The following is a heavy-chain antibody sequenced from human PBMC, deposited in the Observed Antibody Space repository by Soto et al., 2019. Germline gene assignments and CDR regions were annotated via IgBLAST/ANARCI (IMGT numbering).Heavy chain of an antibody. Sequence: TLSLTCAVSGGSISSGGYSWSWIRQPPGKGLEWIGYIYHSGSTYYNPSLKSRVTISVDRSKNQFSLKLSSVTAADTAVYYCARVGYCSSTSCYSEGEFDPWGQGTLVTVSS. D-gene: IGHD2-2*01. J-gene: IGHJ5*02. CDR3: ARVGYCSSTSCYSEGEFDP. CDR2: IYHSGST. V-gene: IGHV4-30-2*01. CDR1: GGSISSGGYS.